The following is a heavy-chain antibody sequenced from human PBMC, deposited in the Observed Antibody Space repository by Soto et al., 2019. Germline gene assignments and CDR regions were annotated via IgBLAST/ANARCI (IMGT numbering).Heavy chain of an antibody. D-gene: IGHD1-26*01. CDR3: ARAPRSPEGGVWFDP. CDR2: IYYSGRT. V-gene: IGHV4-31*01. J-gene: IGHJ5*02. Sequence: QVQLQESGPGLVKPSQTLSLTCTVSGGSISSGGYYWSWIRQHPGKGLEWIGYIYYSGRTYYNPSLQSLVTISVDTSKNQFSLKLSSVTAADTAVYYCARAPRSPEGGVWFDPWGQGTLVTVSS. CDR1: GGSISSGGYY.